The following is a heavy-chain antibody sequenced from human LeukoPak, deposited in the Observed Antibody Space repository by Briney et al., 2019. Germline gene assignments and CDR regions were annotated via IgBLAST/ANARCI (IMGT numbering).Heavy chain of an antibody. Sequence: SETLSLTCGVSGDSVTSYYWSWIRQPPGRGLEWIGHMYYSGSTNYNPSLKSRVTISVDTSKNQFSLKLSSVTAADTAVHYCARGGYCSGGSCYSGGFFDYWGQGTVVTVSS. D-gene: IGHD2-15*01. J-gene: IGHJ4*02. CDR3: ARGGYCSGGSCYSGGFFDY. CDR1: GDSVTSYY. CDR2: MYYSGST. V-gene: IGHV4-59*02.